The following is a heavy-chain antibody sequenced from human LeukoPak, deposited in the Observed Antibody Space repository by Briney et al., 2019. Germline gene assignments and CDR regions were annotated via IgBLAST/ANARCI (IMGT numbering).Heavy chain of an antibody. CDR1: GYSFTSYW. CDR2: IYPGDSDT. J-gene: IGHJ3*02. D-gene: IGHD3-22*01. Sequence: GESLKISCKGSGYSFTSYWIGWVRQMPGKGLEWMGIIYPGDSDTRYSPSFRGQVTISADKSIRTSYLQCSSLKASDTAMYYCARPRDRTYYYDSRNAFDIWGQGTMVTVSS. CDR3: ARPRDRTYYYDSRNAFDI. V-gene: IGHV5-51*01.